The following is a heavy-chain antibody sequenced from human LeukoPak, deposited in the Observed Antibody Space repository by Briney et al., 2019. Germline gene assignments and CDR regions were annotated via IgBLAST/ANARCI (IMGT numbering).Heavy chain of an antibody. J-gene: IGHJ5*02. CDR2: ISSSGSTI. D-gene: IGHD6-13*01. CDR1: GFTFSDYY. Sequence: GGSLRLSCAASGFTFSDYYMSWIRQALGKWLEWVSYISSSGSTIYYADSVKGRFTISRDNAKNSLYLQMNSLRAEDTAVYYCARSAPDSSSWYVHNWFDPWGQGTLVTVSS. CDR3: ARSAPDSSSWYVHNWFDP. V-gene: IGHV3-11*04.